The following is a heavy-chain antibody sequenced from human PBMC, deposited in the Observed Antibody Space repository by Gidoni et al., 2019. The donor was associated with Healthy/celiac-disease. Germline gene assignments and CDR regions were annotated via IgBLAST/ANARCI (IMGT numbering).Heavy chain of an antibody. V-gene: IGHV3-15*01. CDR1: GFTFSNAW. J-gene: IGHJ2*01. CDR3: TTGARGDLPWYFDL. CDR2: IKSKTDGWTT. Sequence: EVQLVESGGGLVKPGGSLRLSCADSGFTFSNAWMSWVRQAPGKGLEWVGRIKSKTDGWTTDYAAPVKGRFTISRDDSKNTLYLQMNSLKTEDTAVYYCTTGARGDLPWYFDLWGRGTLVTVSS. D-gene: IGHD3-10*01.